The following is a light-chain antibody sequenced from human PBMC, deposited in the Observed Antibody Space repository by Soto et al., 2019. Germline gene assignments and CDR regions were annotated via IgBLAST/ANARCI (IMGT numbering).Light chain of an antibody. CDR1: QSVSSTY. J-gene: IGKJ2*01. Sequence: EIVLTQSPGTLSLSPGERPTLSCRASQSVSSTYLAWYQQKPGQAPRLLIYGASSRATGIPDRFSGSGSGTDFTLTISRLEPEDFAVYFCQQYDNSPYTFGQGTKLEIK. V-gene: IGKV3-20*01. CDR3: QQYDNSPYT. CDR2: GAS.